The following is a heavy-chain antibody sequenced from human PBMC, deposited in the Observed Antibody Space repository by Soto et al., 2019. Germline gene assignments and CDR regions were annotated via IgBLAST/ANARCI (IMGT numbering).Heavy chain of an antibody. Sequence: SVKVSCKASGGTFSSYTISWVRQAPGQGLEWMGRIIPILGIANYAQKFQGRVTITADKSTSTAYMELSSLRSEDTAVYYCASAPVGSGSDSYYFDYWGKGDL. CDR3: ASAPVGSGSDSYYFDY. CDR1: GGTFSSYT. V-gene: IGHV1-69*02. CDR2: IIPILGIA. J-gene: IGHJ4*02. D-gene: IGHD3-10*01.